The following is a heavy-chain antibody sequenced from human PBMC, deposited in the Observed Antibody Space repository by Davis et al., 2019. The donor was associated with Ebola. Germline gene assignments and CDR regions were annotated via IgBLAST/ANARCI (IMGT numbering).Heavy chain of an antibody. Sequence: GESLKISCAASGFAFSSFALTWVRQAPGKGLEWVSTISGSGTSAYYADSVKGRFTISRDNSKNTLYLPMNSLRADDTALYYCAKGGARYFYHYYGMDVWGQGTTVTVSS. J-gene: IGHJ6*02. CDR1: GFAFSSFA. D-gene: IGHD2/OR15-2a*01. V-gene: IGHV3-23*01. CDR2: ISGSGTSA. CDR3: AKGGARYFYHYYGMDV.